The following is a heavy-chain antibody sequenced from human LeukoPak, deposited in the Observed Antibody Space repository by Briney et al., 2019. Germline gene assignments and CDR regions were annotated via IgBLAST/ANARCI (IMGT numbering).Heavy chain of an antibody. V-gene: IGHV4-59*01. J-gene: IGHJ3*02. CDR1: GGSISSYY. CDR2: IYYSGST. CDR3: ARDLLGGDDAFDI. Sequence: SETLSLTCTVSGGSISSYYWSWIRQPPGKGLAWIRYIYYSGSTNYNPSLKSRVTISVDTSKNQFSLKLSSVTAADTAVYYCARDLLGGDDAFDIWGQGTMVTVSS.